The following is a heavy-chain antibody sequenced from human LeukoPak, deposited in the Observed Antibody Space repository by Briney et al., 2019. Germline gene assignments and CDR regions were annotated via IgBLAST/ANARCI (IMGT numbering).Heavy chain of an antibody. J-gene: IGHJ1*01. CDR3: ARDQTYYVSSGYYYVTYFQH. CDR1: GASISSSY. CDR2: ISTGGST. Sequence: SETLSLTCTVSGASISSSYCTGIRQPAGEGLEWIGRISTGGSTTYNPSFKSRVTMSLDTSKNQFSLNLTSVTAADTAVYYCARDQTYYVSSGYYYVTYFQHWGQGILVTVSS. D-gene: IGHD3-22*01. V-gene: IGHV4-4*07.